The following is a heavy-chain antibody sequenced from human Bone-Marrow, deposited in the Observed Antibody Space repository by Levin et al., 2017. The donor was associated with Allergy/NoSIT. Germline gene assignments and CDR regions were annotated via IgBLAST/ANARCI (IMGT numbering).Heavy chain of an antibody. CDR1: GFIFSSYS. V-gene: IGHV3-30-3*01. J-gene: IGHJ4*02. CDR3: ARARAYGDNIFDY. Sequence: GESLKISCAASGFIFSSYSMYWVRQAPGKGLEWVAVISYAESNKYYGDSVKGRFTIARDNSKNTLYLQLSSLRVEDTAVYYCARARAYGDNIFDYWGQGTLVTVSS. CDR2: ISYAESNK. D-gene: IGHD4-17*01.